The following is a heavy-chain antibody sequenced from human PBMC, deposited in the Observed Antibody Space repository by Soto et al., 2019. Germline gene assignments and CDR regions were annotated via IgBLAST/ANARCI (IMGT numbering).Heavy chain of an antibody. CDR2: VTPGGRT. Sequence: QVQLQQWGAGLLKPSETLSLTCAVYVGSFNSYFWNWVRQPPGKGLEWIGEVTPGGRTNYNPSLKSRVTISKDTSKNQFSLEVNSVTAADTAVYYCTTSGRSWPDSFDIWGQGAMVTVSS. D-gene: IGHD6-13*01. J-gene: IGHJ3*02. CDR3: TTSGRSWPDSFDI. CDR1: VGSFNSYF. V-gene: IGHV4-34*01.